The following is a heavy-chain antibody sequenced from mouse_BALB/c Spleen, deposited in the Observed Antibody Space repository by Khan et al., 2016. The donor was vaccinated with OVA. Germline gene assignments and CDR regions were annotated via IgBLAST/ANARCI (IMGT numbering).Heavy chain of an antibody. CDR3: ARDNPTPMYY. CDR2: IRKKANGYTT. Sequence: EVELVESGGGLVQPGDSLRLSCATSGFTVTDYYMSWVRQPPGKALEWSGFIRKKANGYTTEYSASVKGRFNISRDNSQSILYLQMNTLRANASATYYRARDNPTPMYYWGQGTSVTVSS. V-gene: IGHV7-3*02. D-gene: IGHD2-10*01. J-gene: IGHJ4*01. CDR1: GFTVTDYY.